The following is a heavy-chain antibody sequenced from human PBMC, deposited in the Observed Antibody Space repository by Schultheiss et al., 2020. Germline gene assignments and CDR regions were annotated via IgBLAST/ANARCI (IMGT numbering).Heavy chain of an antibody. D-gene: IGHD1-1*01. Sequence: GGSLRLSCAASGFTFSSYEMNWVRQAPGKGLEWVSYISSSGSTIYYADSVKGRFTISRDNAKNSLYLQMNSLRAEDTAVYYCASRCIGNDVDCKKELGDYWGQGTLVTVSS. CDR2: ISSSGSTI. J-gene: IGHJ4*02. V-gene: IGHV3-48*03. CDR1: GFTFSSYE. CDR3: ASRCIGNDVDCKKELGDY.